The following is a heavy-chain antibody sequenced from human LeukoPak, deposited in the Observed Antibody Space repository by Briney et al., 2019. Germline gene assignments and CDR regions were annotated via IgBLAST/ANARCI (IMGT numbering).Heavy chain of an antibody. V-gene: IGHV1-69*06. CDR1: GGTFSSYA. J-gene: IGHJ4*02. CDR3: AREAMVRGVIIDY. D-gene: IGHD3-10*01. Sequence: ASVKVSCKASGGTFSSYAISWVRQAPGQGLEWMGGIIPIFGTANYAQKFQGRVTITADKSTSTAYMELSSLRSEDTAVYYCAREAMVRGVIIDYWDQGTLVTVSS. CDR2: IIPIFGTA.